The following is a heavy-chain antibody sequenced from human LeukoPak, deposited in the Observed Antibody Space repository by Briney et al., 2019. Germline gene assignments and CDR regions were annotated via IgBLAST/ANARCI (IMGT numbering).Heavy chain of an antibody. CDR1: GGSFSGYY. V-gene: IGHV4-34*01. CDR3: ARKRMTTVNPFGY. J-gene: IGHJ4*02. Sequence: SETLSLTCAVYGGSFSGYYWSWIRQPPGKGLEWIGEINHSGSTNYNPSLKSRVTISVDTSKNQFSLKLSSVTAADTAVYYCARKRMTTVNPFGYWGQGTLVTVSS. CDR2: INHSGST. D-gene: IGHD4-17*01.